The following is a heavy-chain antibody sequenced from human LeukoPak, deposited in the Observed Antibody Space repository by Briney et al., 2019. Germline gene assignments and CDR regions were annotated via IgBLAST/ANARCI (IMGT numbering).Heavy chain of an antibody. CDR1: GYTFTSYA. D-gene: IGHD6-6*01. J-gene: IGHJ6*03. V-gene: IGHV7-4-1*02. CDR3: ARGPSGGKQLVLDYCYYMDV. CDR2: INTNTGNP. Sequence: ASVKVSCKASGYTFTSYAMNWVRQAPGQGLEWMGWINTNTGNPTYAQGFTGRFVFSLDTSVSTAYLQISSLKAEDTAVYYCARGPSGGKQLVLDYCYYMDVWGKGTTVTVSS.